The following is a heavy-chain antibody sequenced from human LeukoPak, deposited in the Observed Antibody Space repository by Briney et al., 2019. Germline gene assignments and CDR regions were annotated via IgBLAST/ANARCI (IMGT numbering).Heavy chain of an antibody. Sequence: SETLSLTCTVSGGSLSSGDYYWSWIRQPPGKALEWIGYIYYSGSTYYNPSLTSRVTISVDTSKKQFSLKLSSVTAADTAVYYCARGLGWFGDLDYWGQGTLVTVSS. V-gene: IGHV4-30-4*08. CDR2: IYYSGST. CDR1: GGSLSSGDYY. J-gene: IGHJ4*02. CDR3: ARGLGWFGDLDY. D-gene: IGHD3-10*01.